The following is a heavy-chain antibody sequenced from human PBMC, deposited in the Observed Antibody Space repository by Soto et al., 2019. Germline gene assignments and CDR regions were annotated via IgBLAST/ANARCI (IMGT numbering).Heavy chain of an antibody. CDR1: GYTFTGYY. Sequence: QVQLVQSGAEVKKPGASVKVSCKPSGYTFTGYYIHWVRQTPGQGLEWMGWINPNSGDTDSAQKFQGRVTLTRDTSISTAYMELSRLTSVDTAVYYCARDLGDFRFAPWGQGTLVTVSS. CDR3: ARDLGDFRFAP. CDR2: INPNSGDT. V-gene: IGHV1-2*02. J-gene: IGHJ5*02. D-gene: IGHD2-21*01.